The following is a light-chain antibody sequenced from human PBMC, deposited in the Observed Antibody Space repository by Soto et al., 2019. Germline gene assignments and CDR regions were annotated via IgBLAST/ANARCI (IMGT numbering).Light chain of an antibody. J-gene: IGLJ2*01. V-gene: IGLV4-69*02. CDR3: QTWGTGIQV. CDR1: SGHNNYA. Sequence: QLVLTQSPSASASLGASVKLTCTLSSGHNNYAIAWHQQQPEKGPRYLMKLNSDGSHSKGDGIPDRFSGSSSGAERYLTISSLQSDDEADYYCQTWGTGIQVFGGGTKLTVL. CDR2: LNSDGSH.